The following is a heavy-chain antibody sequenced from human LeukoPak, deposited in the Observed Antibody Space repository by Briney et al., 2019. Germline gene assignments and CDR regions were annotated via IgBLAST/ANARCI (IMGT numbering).Heavy chain of an antibody. Sequence: GGSLRLSCAASGFTFNSYSMNWVRQAPGKGLEWVSAISGSGGSTYYADSVKGRFTISRDNSKNTLYLQMNSLRAEDTAVYYCAKDHVAGATVDYWGQGTLVTVSS. V-gene: IGHV3-23*01. D-gene: IGHD6-19*01. CDR1: GFTFNSYS. J-gene: IGHJ4*02. CDR3: AKDHVAGATVDY. CDR2: ISGSGGST.